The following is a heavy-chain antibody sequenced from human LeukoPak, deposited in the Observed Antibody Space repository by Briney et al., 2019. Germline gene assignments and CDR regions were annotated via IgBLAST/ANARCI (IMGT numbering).Heavy chain of an antibody. CDR2: INHSGST. CDR3: ARGRRYYYGMDV. Sequence: SETPSLTCAVYGGSFSGYYWSWIRQPPGKGLEWIGEINHSGSTNYNPSLKSRVTISVDTSKNQFSLKLSSVTAADTAVYYCARGRRYYYGMDVWGKGTTVTVSS. J-gene: IGHJ6*04. V-gene: IGHV4-34*01. CDR1: GGSFSGYY.